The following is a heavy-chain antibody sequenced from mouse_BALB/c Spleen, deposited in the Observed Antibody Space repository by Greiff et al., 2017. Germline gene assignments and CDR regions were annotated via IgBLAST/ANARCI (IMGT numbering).Heavy chain of an antibody. J-gene: IGHJ4*01. D-gene: IGHD2-4*01. CDR3: ARYDCGVYYDMDD. CDR1: GFTFSDYY. Sequence: DVHLVESGGGLVKPGGSLKISCAASGFTFSDYYMYWVRQTPEKGLEWVATISDGGSYTYYPDSVKGRSTISRDNATNTLYLHMSSLKSEDTAMYYCARYDCGVYYDMDDWGEGTSVTVSS. V-gene: IGHV5-4*02. CDR2: ISDGGSYT.